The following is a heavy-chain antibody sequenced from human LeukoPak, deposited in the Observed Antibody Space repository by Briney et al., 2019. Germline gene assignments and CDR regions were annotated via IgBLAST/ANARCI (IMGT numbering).Heavy chain of an antibody. J-gene: IGHJ5*02. Sequence: GGSLRLSCAASGFTFSSYAMNWVRQAPGKGLEWVSGISGSGGSTYYADSVKGRFTIPRDNSKHPLYLQMNSLRAEDTAVYYCAKDRYSNYGNWFDPWGQGTLVTVFS. V-gene: IGHV3-23*01. D-gene: IGHD4-11*01. CDR2: ISGSGGST. CDR3: AKDRYSNYGNWFDP. CDR1: GFTFSSYA.